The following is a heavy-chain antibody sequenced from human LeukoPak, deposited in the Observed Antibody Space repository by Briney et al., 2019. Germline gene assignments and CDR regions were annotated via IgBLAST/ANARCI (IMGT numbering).Heavy chain of an antibody. CDR2: IYYSGST. J-gene: IGHJ3*02. Sequence: SETLSLTCTVSGGSISSSSYYWGWVRQPPGKGLEWIGSIYYSGSTYYNPSLKSRVTISVDTSKNRFSLKLSSVTAADTAVYYCARAYYDILTGYAFDIWGQGTMVTVSS. CDR3: ARAYYDILTGYAFDI. V-gene: IGHV4-39*01. CDR1: GGSISSSSYY. D-gene: IGHD3-9*01.